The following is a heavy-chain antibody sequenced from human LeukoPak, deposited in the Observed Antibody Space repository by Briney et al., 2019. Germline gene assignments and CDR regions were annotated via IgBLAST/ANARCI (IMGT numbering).Heavy chain of an antibody. CDR2: ISYDGSNK. J-gene: IGHJ4*02. D-gene: IGHD5-18*01. CDR1: GFTFSSYA. CDR3: AREGYSYTIDY. V-gene: IGHV3-30-3*01. Sequence: GGSLRLSCAASGFTFSSYAMHWVRQAPGKGLEWVAVISYDGSNKYYADSVKGRFTISRDNSKNTLYLQMNSLRAEDTAVYYCAREGYSYTIDYWSQGTLVTVSS.